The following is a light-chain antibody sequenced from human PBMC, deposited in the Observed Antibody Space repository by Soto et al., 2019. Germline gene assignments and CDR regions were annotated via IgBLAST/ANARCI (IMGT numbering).Light chain of an antibody. CDR1: QSIDNW. V-gene: IGKV1-5*01. Sequence: DIQLTQSPSTLSASVGDRVTITCRASQSIDNWLAWYQQKPGKAPKLLIYDASSLESGVPSRFSGGGSGTEFTLTISSLQPDDFATYYCQQYKTFLFTFGQGTNLEI. CDR2: DAS. J-gene: IGKJ2*01. CDR3: QQYKTFLFT.